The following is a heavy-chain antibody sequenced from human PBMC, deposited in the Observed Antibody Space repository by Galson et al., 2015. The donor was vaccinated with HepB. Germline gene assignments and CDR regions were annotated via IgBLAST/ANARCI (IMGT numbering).Heavy chain of an antibody. Sequence: SLRLSCAASGFNFSSYAMSWVRQAPGKGLEWVSAISGSGGSTYYADSVKGRFTISRDNSKNTLYLQMNSLRAEDTAVYYCAKSGTTGYYYYYYMDVWGKGTTVTVSS. J-gene: IGHJ6*03. CDR3: AKSGTTGYYYYYYMDV. D-gene: IGHD4-17*01. CDR2: ISGSGGST. V-gene: IGHV3-23*01. CDR1: GFNFSSYA.